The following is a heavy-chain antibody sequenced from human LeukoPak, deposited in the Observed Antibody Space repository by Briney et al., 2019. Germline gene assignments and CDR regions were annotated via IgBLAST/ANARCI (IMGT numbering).Heavy chain of an antibody. V-gene: IGHV3-23*01. D-gene: IGHD3-10*01. Sequence: GGSLRLSCAASGFTFSSYGMTWVRQAPGKGLEWVSGISGSGDSTYYADSVKGRFTISRDNSKNTLYLQVNSLRAEDTAVYYCAKGSGPGSYSGMDVWGKGTTVTVSS. J-gene: IGHJ6*04. CDR2: ISGSGDST. CDR1: GFTFSSYG. CDR3: AKGSGPGSYSGMDV.